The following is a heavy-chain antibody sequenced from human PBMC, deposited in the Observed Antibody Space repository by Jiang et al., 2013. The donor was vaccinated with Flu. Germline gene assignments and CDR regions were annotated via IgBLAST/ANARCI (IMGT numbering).Heavy chain of an antibody. D-gene: IGHD5-18*01. V-gene: IGHV1-69*06. J-gene: IGHJ4*02. CDR1: GDTLTSYG. Sequence: KPGSSVKVSCKASGDTLTSYGISWVRQAPGQGLEWVGGVIPIFGKTDYAQKFQGRVTIIADRSTDTAYMQLSSLRSQDTAVYYCARGVGGYSYGYVLYWGQGTLVTVSS. CDR3: ARGVGGYSYGYVLY. CDR2: VIPIFGKT.